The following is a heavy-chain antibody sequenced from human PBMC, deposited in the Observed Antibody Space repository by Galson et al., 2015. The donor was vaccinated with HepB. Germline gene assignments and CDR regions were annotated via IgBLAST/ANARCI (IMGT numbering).Heavy chain of an antibody. J-gene: IGHJ6*02. CDR2: IIPIFGTA. V-gene: IGHV1-69*13. Sequence: SVKVSCKASGGTFSSYAISWVRQAPGQGLEWMGGIIPIFGTANYAQKFQGRVTITADESTSTAYMELSSLRSEDTAVYYCARDPGDYYDSSSYINYYYYGMDVWGQGTTVTVSS. D-gene: IGHD3-22*01. CDR3: ARDPGDYYDSSSYINYYYYGMDV. CDR1: GGTFSSYA.